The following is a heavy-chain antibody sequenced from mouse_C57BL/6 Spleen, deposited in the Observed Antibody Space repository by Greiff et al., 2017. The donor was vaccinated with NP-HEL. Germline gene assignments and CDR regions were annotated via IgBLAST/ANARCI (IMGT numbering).Heavy chain of an antibody. CDR2: IDPSDSET. CDR3: ARWYDYDGFDY. Sequence: QVQLQQPGAELVRPGSSVKLSCKASGYTFTSYWMHWVKQRPIQGLEWIGNIDPSDSETHYNQKFKDKATLTVDKSSSTAYMQLSSLTSEDSAVYYCARWYDYDGFDYWGQGTTLTVSS. D-gene: IGHD2-4*01. V-gene: IGHV1-52*01. CDR1: GYTFTSYW. J-gene: IGHJ2*01.